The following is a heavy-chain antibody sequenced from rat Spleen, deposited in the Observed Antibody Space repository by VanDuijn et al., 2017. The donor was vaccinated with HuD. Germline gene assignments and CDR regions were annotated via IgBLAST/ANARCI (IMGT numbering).Heavy chain of an antibody. D-gene: IGHD1-3*01. CDR2: MTGAGST. J-gene: IGHJ4*01. CDR3: ARSAFNNYVMDA. Sequence: EGQLQESGPGLVKPSQSLSLTCSVTGYSITSNYWGWIRKFPGNGLEWMGHMTGAGSTNYNPSLKSRISISRDTSKNQLFLQVNSVTTEDTATYYCARSAFNNYVMDAWGQGASVTVSS. CDR1: GYSITSNY. V-gene: IGHV3-3*01.